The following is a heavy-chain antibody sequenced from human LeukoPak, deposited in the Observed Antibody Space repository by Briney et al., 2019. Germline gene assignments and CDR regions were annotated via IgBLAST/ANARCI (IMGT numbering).Heavy chain of an antibody. V-gene: IGHV3-7*03. Sequence: PGGSLRLSCAASGFTFSSYWMSWVRQAPGKGLEWVANIKQDGSEKYYVDSVKGRFTISRDNAKNSLYLQMNSLRAEDTAVYYCARETGDSSSWSDGFDIWGQGTMVTVSS. CDR2: IKQDGSEK. D-gene: IGHD6-13*01. CDR1: GFTFSSYW. J-gene: IGHJ3*02. CDR3: ARETGDSSSWSDGFDI.